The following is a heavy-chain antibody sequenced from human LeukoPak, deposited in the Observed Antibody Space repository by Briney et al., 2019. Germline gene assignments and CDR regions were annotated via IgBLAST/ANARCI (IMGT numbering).Heavy chain of an antibody. CDR3: ARGSRGSRLYYYYYMDV. CDR2: IFTSGST. J-gene: IGHJ6*03. Sequence: PSQTLSPTCTVAAASISSYSWSWIRQPAGKGLEWFGRIFTSGSTNYTPSLKSRVTMSVDTSRNQFSLKLSSVTAADTAVYYCARGSRGSRLYYYYYMDVWGKGTTVTVSS. V-gene: IGHV4-4*07. D-gene: IGHD3-16*01. CDR1: AASISSYS.